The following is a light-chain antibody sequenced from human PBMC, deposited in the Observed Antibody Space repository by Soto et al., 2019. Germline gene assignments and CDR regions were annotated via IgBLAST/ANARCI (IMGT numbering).Light chain of an antibody. CDR3: QQSYSTRA. V-gene: IGKV1-39*01. Sequence: DIQMTQSPSSLSASVGDRVTITCRASQSISSYLNWYQQKPGKAPKLLIYAASSLQSGVPSRFSGSGSGTNFTLTISILQPEDFATYYFQQSYSTRAFGPGTKVDIK. J-gene: IGKJ3*01. CDR1: QSISSY. CDR2: AAS.